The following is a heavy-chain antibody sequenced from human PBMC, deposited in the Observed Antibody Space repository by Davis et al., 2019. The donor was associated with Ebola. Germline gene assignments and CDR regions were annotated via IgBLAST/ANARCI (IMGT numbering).Heavy chain of an antibody. Sequence: PGGSLRLSCLASGFTFGSYNMNWVRQTPGKGLEWVSYISTSGSTIYYVDSVKGRFTISRDNAKNSLYLQMNSLRDEDTAVYYCARDLETYYDFWSGSLNYYYGMDVWGQGTTVTVSS. D-gene: IGHD3-3*01. J-gene: IGHJ6*02. CDR1: GFTFGSYN. CDR3: ARDLETYYDFWSGSLNYYYGMDV. V-gene: IGHV3-48*02. CDR2: ISTSGSTI.